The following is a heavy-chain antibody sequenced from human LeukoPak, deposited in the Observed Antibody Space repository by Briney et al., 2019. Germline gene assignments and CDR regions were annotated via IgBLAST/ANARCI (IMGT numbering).Heavy chain of an antibody. J-gene: IGHJ4*02. CDR2: IYYSGST. D-gene: IGHD6-19*01. CDR1: GGSISSYY. CDR3: ARDHQWQGIDY. V-gene: IGHV4-59*01. Sequence: SETLSLTCTVSGGSISSYYWSWIRQPPGKGLEWIGYIYYSGSTNYNPSLKSRVTISVDTSKNQFSLKLSSVTAADTAVYYCARDHQWQGIDYWGQGTLVTVSS.